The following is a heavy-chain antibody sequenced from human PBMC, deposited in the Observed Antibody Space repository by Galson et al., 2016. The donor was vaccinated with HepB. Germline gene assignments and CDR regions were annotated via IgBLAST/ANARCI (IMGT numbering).Heavy chain of an antibody. D-gene: IGHD7-27*01. CDR2: IWNDGRYK. CDR3: ARAQNWVLDY. V-gene: IGHV3-33*01. Sequence: SLRLSCAASGFTFNSYGMHWVRQAPGKGLEWVAVIWNDGRYKYYADSAKGRFTISRDNSKNTLYLQMNSLRAEDTAPYYCARAQNWVLDYWGQGTLVTVSS. CDR1: GFTFNSYG. J-gene: IGHJ4*02.